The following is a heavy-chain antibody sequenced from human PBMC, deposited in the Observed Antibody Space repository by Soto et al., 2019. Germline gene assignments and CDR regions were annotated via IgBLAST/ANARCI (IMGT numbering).Heavy chain of an antibody. CDR1: GYTFTSYY. CDR3: ASSPAYGSSWYGIPPDLSHGMDV. Sequence: ASVKVSCKASGYTFTSYYIHWVRQAPGQGLEWMGIINPRGGITTYAQKFQGRRTMTGDTSTSTVYMELSSLTSEDTAMYHCASSPAYGSSWYGIPPDLSHGMDVWGQGTTVTVSS. CDR2: INPRGGIT. D-gene: IGHD6-13*01. V-gene: IGHV1-46*01. J-gene: IGHJ6*02.